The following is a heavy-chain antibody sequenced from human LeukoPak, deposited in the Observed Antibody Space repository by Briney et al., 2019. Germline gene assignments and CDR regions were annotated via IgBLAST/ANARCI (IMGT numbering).Heavy chain of an antibody. CDR1: GGSISSGGYY. CDR2: IYHSGST. D-gene: IGHD6-6*01. Sequence: SSQTLSLTCTVSGGSISSGGYYWSWIRQPPGKGLECIGYIYHSGSTYYNPSLKSRVTISVDRSKNQFSLKLSSVTAADTAVYYCARVGSSSSDYYYYYMDVWGKGTTVTVSS. CDR3: ARVGSSSSDYYYYYMDV. V-gene: IGHV4-30-2*01. J-gene: IGHJ6*03.